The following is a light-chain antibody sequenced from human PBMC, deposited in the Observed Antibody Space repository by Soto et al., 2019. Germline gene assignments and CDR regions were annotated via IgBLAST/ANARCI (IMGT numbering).Light chain of an antibody. V-gene: IGLV2-14*01. J-gene: IGLJ1*01. CDR3: SSYTSSSIYV. CDR1: SSDVGAYNY. Sequence: QPVLTQPASVSGSPGQSITISCTGTSSDVGAYNYVSWYQQHPGKAPELIIFDVTNRPSGVSNRFSGSKSGNTASLTISGLQAEDETDYYCSSYTSSSIYVFGTGTKVTVL. CDR2: DVT.